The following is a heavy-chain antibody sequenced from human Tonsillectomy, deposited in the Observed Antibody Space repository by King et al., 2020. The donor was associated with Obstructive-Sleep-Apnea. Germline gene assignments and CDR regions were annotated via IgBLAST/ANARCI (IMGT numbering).Heavy chain of an antibody. V-gene: IGHV4-30-4*01. CDR3: ARESKNGSGSDF. Sequence: QLQESGPGLVKPSQTLSLTCTVSGSSISSGDYYWSWIRQPPGKGLEWIGYIYYSGSTYYNPSLKSRIAISVDTSRNQFSLKLNSVTAADTAVYYCARESKNGSGSDFWGQGTLVTVSS. D-gene: IGHD3-10*01. J-gene: IGHJ4*02. CDR2: IYYSGST. CDR1: GSSISSGDYY.